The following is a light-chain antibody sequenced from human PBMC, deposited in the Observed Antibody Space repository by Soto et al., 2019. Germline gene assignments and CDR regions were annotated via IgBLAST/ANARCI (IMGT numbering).Light chain of an antibody. Sequence: IHMTQSPSSLSASVGHRVTITCRASQSISSYLNWYQQKPGKAPKLLIYAASSLQSGVPSRFSGSGYGTDFTLTISSLQPEDFATYYCQQSYSTPHTFGQGTRLEIK. CDR2: AAS. J-gene: IGKJ5*01. CDR1: QSISSY. CDR3: QQSYSTPHT. V-gene: IGKV1-39*01.